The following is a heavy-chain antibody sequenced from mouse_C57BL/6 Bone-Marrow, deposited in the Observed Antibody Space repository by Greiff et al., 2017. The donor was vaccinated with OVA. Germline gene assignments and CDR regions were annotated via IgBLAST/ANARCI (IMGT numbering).Heavy chain of an antibody. V-gene: IGHV1-81*01. CDR2: IYPRSGNT. J-gene: IGHJ2*01. CDR1: GYTFTSYG. CDR3: ARGSSGYGY. D-gene: IGHD3-2*02. Sequence: VKLMESGAELARPGASVKLSCKASGYTFTSYGISWVKQRTGQGLEWIGEIYPRSGNTYYNEKFKGKATLTADKSSSTAYMELRSLTSEDSAVYFCARGSSGYGYWGQGTTLTVSS.